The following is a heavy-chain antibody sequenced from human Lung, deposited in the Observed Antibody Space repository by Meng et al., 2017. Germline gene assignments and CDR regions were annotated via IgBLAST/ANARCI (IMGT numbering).Heavy chain of an antibody. Sequence: QVHLQQWVVGLLRPSKNLSPTFAVYWGSIRCSFWSWYSQSPAKGLEWIGKINHGGSTNYNPSLESRVTISVDTPKNQFSLRLTSMTVADTAVYYCARERHSTIIRGGIDFWGQGALVTVSS. J-gene: IGHJ4*02. CDR1: WGSIRCSF. CDR2: INHGGST. V-gene: IGHV4-34*01. D-gene: IGHD3-10*01. CDR3: ARERHSTIIRGGIDF.